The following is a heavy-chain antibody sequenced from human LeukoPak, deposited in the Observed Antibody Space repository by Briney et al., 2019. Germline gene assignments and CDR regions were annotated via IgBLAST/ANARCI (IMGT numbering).Heavy chain of an antibody. CDR1: GFTFSSYA. V-gene: IGHV3-23*01. D-gene: IGHD2-2*01. CDR3: AKDRDIVVVPAAPDGDGMDV. CDR2: ISGSGGST. Sequence: AGGSLRLSCAASGFTFSSYAMSWVRQAPGKGLEWVSAISGSGGSTYYADSVKGRFTISRDNSKNTLYLQMNSLRAEDTAVYYCAKDRDIVVVPAAPDGDGMDVWGQGTTVTVSS. J-gene: IGHJ6*02.